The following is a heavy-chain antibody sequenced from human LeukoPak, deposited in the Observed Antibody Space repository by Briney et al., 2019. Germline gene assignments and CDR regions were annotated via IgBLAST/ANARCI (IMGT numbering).Heavy chain of an antibody. Sequence: SETLSLTCTVSGVSIRSYYWGWIRHPPGKGLEWIGSISYSASTYYNPSLKSRVTISVDTSKNQFSLKLSSVTAADTALYYCARQRWLVHNWFDPWGQGTLVTVSS. CDR3: ARQRWLVHNWFDP. CDR1: GVSIRSYY. D-gene: IGHD6-19*01. J-gene: IGHJ5*02. CDR2: ISYSAST. V-gene: IGHV4-39*01.